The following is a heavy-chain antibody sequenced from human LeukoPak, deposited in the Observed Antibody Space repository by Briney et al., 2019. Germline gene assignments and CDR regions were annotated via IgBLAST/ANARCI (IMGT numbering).Heavy chain of an antibody. V-gene: IGHV4-34*01. J-gene: IGHJ4*02. Sequence: SETLSLTCAVCGGSFSGYYWIWIRQPPGKGLEWIGEINHSGSTNYNPSLKSRVTISVDTSKNQFSLKLSSVTAADTAVYYCATVVWGNYDFWSGYYSHFDYWGQGALVTVSS. CDR3: ATVVWGNYDFWSGYYSHFDY. CDR1: GGSFSGYY. D-gene: IGHD3-3*01. CDR2: INHSGST.